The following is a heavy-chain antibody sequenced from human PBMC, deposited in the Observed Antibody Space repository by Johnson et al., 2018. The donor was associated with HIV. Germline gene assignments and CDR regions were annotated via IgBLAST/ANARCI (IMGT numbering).Heavy chain of an antibody. J-gene: IGHJ3*02. D-gene: IGHD2-8*01. CDR2: IRYDGSEK. Sequence: QVQLMESGGGVVQPGGSLRLSCAASGFTFSSYGMHWVRQAPGKGLEWVAFIRYDGSEKYYVDSVKGRFTISSDNAENSLYLHINSLRAEDTALYYCARYIQLGHCSDGVCFRGNDAFYIWGQGTMVTVSS. CDR1: GFTFSSYG. V-gene: IGHV3-30*02. CDR3: ARYIQLGHCSDGVCFRGNDAFYI.